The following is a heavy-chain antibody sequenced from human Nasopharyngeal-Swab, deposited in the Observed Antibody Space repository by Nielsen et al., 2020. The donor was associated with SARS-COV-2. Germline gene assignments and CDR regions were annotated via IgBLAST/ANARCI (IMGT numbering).Heavy chain of an antibody. CDR3: ARDRIAAAGDAFDI. J-gene: IGHJ3*02. CDR1: GFTFSSYG. Sequence: GRPLRLSCAAVGFTFSSYGMHWVRQAPGKGLEWVAVIWYDGSNKYYADSVKGRFTISRDNSKNTLYLQMNSLRAEDTAVYYCARDRIAAAGDAFDIWGQGTMATVSS. CDR2: IWYDGSNK. D-gene: IGHD6-13*01. V-gene: IGHV3-33*01.